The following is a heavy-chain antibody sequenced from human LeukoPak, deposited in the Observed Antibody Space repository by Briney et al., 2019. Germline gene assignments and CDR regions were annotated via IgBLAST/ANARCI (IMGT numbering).Heavy chain of an antibody. CDR2: VYYSGST. V-gene: IGHV4-59*01. CDR3: ARGRGYFDY. D-gene: IGHD3-10*01. Sequence: SETLSLTCTVSGGSISSFYWIWIRQSPGKGLEWIGYVYYSGSTNYNPSLKSRVTISVDTSKNQFSLKLSSVTAADTAVYYCARGRGYFDYWGQGTLVTVSS. J-gene: IGHJ4*02. CDR1: GGSISSFY.